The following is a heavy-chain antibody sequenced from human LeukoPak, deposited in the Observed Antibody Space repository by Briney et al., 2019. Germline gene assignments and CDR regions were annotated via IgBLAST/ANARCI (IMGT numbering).Heavy chain of an antibody. CDR1: GGSISSYY. CDR3: ARVAWGWYMDV. D-gene: IGHD7-27*01. V-gene: IGHV4-59*08. Sequence: SETLSLTCTVSGGSISSYYWSWIRQPPGKGLEWIGYIYYSGSTNYNPSLKSRVTISVDTSKNQFSLKLSSVTAADTAVYYCARVAWGWYMDVWGKGTTVTVSS. CDR2: IYYSGST. J-gene: IGHJ6*03.